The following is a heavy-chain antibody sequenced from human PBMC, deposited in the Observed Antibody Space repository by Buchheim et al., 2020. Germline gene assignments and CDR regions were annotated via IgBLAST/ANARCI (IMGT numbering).Heavy chain of an antibody. CDR2: IYTSGST. CDR3: ARGPYYDILTGIYEADY. V-gene: IGHV4-61*02. CDR1: GCSISSGSYY. D-gene: IGHD3-9*01. Sequence: QVQLQESGPGLVKPSQTLSLTCTVSGCSISSGSYYWSWIRQPAGKGLEWIGRIYTSGSTNYNPSLKSRVTISVDTSKNQFSLKLSSVTAADTAVYYCARGPYYDILTGIYEADYWGQGTL. J-gene: IGHJ4*02.